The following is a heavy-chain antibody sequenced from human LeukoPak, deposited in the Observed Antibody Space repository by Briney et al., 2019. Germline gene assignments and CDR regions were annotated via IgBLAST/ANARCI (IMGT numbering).Heavy chain of an antibody. Sequence: SGTLSLTCGVSGGSISSTNWWSWVRQPPGQGLEWIGEISLSGVTNYNPSLKSRVTILVDTSKNQFSLKVSSVTAADTAVYYCARGQYSGSCFDNWGQGSLVTVSS. CDR3: ARGQYSGSCFDN. D-gene: IGHD1-26*01. V-gene: IGHV4-4*02. CDR2: ISLSGVT. CDR1: GGSISSTNW. J-gene: IGHJ4*02.